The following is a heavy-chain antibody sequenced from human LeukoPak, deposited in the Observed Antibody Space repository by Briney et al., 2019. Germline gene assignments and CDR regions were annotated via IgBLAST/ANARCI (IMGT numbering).Heavy chain of an antibody. CDR3: ARAGWLHPDP. CDR1: GFTFSSYS. V-gene: IGHV3-21*01. D-gene: IGHD5-12*01. CDR2: ISSSSSYI. J-gene: IGHJ5*02. Sequence: GGSLRLSCAASGFTFSSYSMNWVRQAPGKGLEWVSSISSSSSYIYCADSVKGRFTISRDNAKNSPYLQMNSLRAEDTAVYYCARAGWLHPDPWGQGTLVTVSS.